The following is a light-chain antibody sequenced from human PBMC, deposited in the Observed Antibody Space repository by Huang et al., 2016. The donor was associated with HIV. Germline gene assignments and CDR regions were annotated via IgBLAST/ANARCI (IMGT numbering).Light chain of an antibody. CDR1: QSVSSN. CDR2: GAS. Sequence: EVVLPQSPATLSVSPGERATLSCRASQSVSSNLAWYQQKVGQAPRLLIYGASIRATGIPARVSGSGSGTEFTLTISSLQSEDFAVYYCQQYNNWPRTFGQGTKVEIK. CDR3: QQYNNWPRT. V-gene: IGKV3-15*01. J-gene: IGKJ1*01.